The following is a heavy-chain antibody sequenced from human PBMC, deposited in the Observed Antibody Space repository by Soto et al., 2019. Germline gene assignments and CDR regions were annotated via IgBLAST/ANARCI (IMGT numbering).Heavy chain of an antibody. D-gene: IGHD6-13*01. Sequence: EVQLLESGGALVHPGGSLRLSCAASGFTFSSCAMNWVRQAPGKGLEWVSTISGSGGSAYYADSVKGRFTISKDNSKNTLYLQMNSLRAEDTAVYFCAKEGSSSWYYFDYWGQGTLVTVSS. CDR1: GFTFSSCA. CDR3: AKEGSSSWYYFDY. CDR2: ISGSGGSA. V-gene: IGHV3-23*01. J-gene: IGHJ4*02.